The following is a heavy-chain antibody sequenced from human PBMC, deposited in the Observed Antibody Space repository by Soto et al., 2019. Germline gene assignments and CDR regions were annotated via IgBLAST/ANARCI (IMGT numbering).Heavy chain of an antibody. Sequence: GGSLRLSCTASGFTFGDYAMSWFRQAPGKGLEWVGFIRSKAYGGTTEYAASVKGRFTISRDDSKSIAYLQMNSLKTEDTAVYYCTRDMDSRSDYYYYGMDVWGQGTTVTVSS. CDR2: IRSKAYGGTT. CDR1: GFTFGDYA. CDR3: TRDMDSRSDYYYYGMDV. J-gene: IGHJ6*02. V-gene: IGHV3-49*03. D-gene: IGHD1-26*01.